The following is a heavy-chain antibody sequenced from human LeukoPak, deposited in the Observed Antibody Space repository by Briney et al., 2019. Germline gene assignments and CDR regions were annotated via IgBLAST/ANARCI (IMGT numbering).Heavy chain of an antibody. CDR3: ATVTARLFDY. CDR2: IYPRDGST. CDR1: GYTLTNNY. Sequence: ASVKVSCKASGYTLTNNYLHWVRQAPGQGLEWMGMIYPRDGSTSYAQNFQGRVTVTRDTSTTTVHMELRGLRSEDTAVYYCATVTARLFDYWGQGTLVTVSS. J-gene: IGHJ4*02. D-gene: IGHD2-21*02. V-gene: IGHV1-46*01.